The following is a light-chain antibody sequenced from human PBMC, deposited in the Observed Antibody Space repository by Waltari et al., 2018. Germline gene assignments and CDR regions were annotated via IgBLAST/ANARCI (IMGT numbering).Light chain of an antibody. CDR3: QQYYSSST. CDR1: QNIFYRPYTKTS. CDR2: WAS. J-gene: IGKJ4*01. V-gene: IGKV4-1*01. Sequence: DIVLTQSPDSLAVSLGERATINCKSSQNIFYRPYTKTSLAWYQQKPGQPPNLLSYWASTRHSGVPDRFSGSGSGTEFTLTINSLRAEDVAVYFCQQYYSSSTFGGGTKVEIK.